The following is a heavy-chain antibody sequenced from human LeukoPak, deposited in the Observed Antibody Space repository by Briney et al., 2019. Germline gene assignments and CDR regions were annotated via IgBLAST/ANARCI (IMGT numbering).Heavy chain of an antibody. D-gene: IGHD6-19*01. CDR1: GFTFSSYN. J-gene: IGHJ4*02. V-gene: IGHV3-48*04. CDR3: ARDLAGTALD. Sequence: GGSLRLSCAASGFTFSSYNMNWVRQAPGKGLEWVSYISSSGSAIYYADSVKGRFTISRDNAKNSLYLQMNSLRAEDTAVYYCARDLAGTALDWGQGTLVTVSS. CDR2: ISSSGSAI.